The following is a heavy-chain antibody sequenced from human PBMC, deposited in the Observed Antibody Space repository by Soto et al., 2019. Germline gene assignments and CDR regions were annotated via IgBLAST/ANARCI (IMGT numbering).Heavy chain of an antibody. V-gene: IGHV4-39*01. CDR3: ARREYSSGWYAWFDP. CDR2: IYYSGST. Sequence: QLQLQESGPGLVKPSETLSLTCTVSGGSISSSTYYWGWIRQPPGKGLEWIGSIYYSGSTYYNPSLKSRVTISVDTSKNQFYLKLSSVTAADTAVYYCARREYSSGWYAWFDPWGQGTLVTVSS. CDR1: GGSISSSTYY. D-gene: IGHD6-19*01. J-gene: IGHJ5*02.